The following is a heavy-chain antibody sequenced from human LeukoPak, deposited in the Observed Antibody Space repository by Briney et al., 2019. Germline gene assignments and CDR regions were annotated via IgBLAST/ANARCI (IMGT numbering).Heavy chain of an antibody. Sequence: PSETLSLTCTVSGGSICSYYWSWIRQPAGKGLEWIGRIYTSGSTNYNPSLKSRVTMSVDTSKNQFSLKLSSVTAADTAVYYCARDRPLIAAVYYFDYWGQGTLVTVSS. D-gene: IGHD6-6*01. CDR1: GGSICSYY. V-gene: IGHV4-4*07. CDR2: IYTSGST. J-gene: IGHJ4*02. CDR3: ARDRPLIAAVYYFDY.